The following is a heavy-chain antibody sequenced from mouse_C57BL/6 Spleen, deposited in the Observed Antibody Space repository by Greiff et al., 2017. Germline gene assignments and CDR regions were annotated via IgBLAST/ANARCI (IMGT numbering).Heavy chain of an antibody. CDR1: GYSITSGYY. D-gene: IGHD4-1*01. V-gene: IGHV3-6*01. CDR2: ISYDGSN. CDR3: ARERDWDLDY. Sequence: EVQLQESGPGLVKPSQSLSLTCSVTGYSITSGYYWNWIRQFPGNKLEWMGYISYDGSNNYNPSLKNRISITRDTSKNQFFLKLNSVTTEDTATYYCARERDWDLDYWGQGTTLTVSS. J-gene: IGHJ2*01.